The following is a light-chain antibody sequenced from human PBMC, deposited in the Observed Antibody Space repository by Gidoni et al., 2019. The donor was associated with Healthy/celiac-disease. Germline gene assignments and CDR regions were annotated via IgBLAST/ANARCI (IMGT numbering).Light chain of an antibody. J-gene: IGKJ1*01. Sequence: DIQMTRSPSTLSASVGDRVTITCRASQSISSWLAWYQQKPGKAPKLLIYDASSLESGVPSRFSGSVSGTEFTLTIISLQPDDFATYYCQQYNSYWTFGQGTKVEIK. V-gene: IGKV1-5*01. CDR1: QSISSW. CDR2: DAS. CDR3: QQYNSYWT.